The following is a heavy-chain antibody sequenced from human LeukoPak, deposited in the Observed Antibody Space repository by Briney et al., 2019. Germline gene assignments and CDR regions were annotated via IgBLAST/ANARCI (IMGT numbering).Heavy chain of an antibody. D-gene: IGHD5-18*01. CDR3: ARLDEDTSMAHYFDY. CDR2: IYYSGST. CDR1: GGSISSSSYY. J-gene: IGHJ4*02. V-gene: IGHV4-39*01. Sequence: SETLSLTCTVSGGSISSSSYYWGWIRQPPGKGLEWIANIYYSGSTYYNPSLKSRVTISVDTSKNQFSLKLSSVTAADTAVYYCARLDEDTSMAHYFDYWGQGTLVTVSS.